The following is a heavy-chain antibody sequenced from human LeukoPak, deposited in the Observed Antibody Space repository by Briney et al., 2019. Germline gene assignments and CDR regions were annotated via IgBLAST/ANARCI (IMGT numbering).Heavy chain of an antibody. CDR3: AKSSSSYGNDAFDI. J-gene: IGHJ3*02. CDR1: GFIFSNYA. D-gene: IGHD5-18*01. CDR2: IRGGGGFT. Sequence: GGSLRLSCAAAGFIFSNYAMSWVRQAPGKGLEWVSFIRGGGGFTSYADSVRGRFTISRDNSYNTLELHMNTLRAEDTAIYYCAKSSSSYGNDAFDIWGQGAMVTVSS. V-gene: IGHV3-23*01.